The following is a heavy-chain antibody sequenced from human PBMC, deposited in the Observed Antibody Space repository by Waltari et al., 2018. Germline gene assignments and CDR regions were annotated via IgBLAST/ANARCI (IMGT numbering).Heavy chain of an antibody. V-gene: IGHV4-61*09. CDR2: IYTSGST. Sequence: QVQLQESGPGLVKPSQTLSLTCTVSGGSISSGSYYWSWIRQPAGKGLEWIGYIYTSGSTNYNPSLKSRVTISVDTSKNQFSLKLSSVTAADTAVYYCARDFSGSLGYYYDSSGYWGYGMDVWGQGTTVTVSS. D-gene: IGHD3-22*01. J-gene: IGHJ6*02. CDR1: GGSISSGSYY. CDR3: ARDFSGSLGYYYDSSGYWGYGMDV.